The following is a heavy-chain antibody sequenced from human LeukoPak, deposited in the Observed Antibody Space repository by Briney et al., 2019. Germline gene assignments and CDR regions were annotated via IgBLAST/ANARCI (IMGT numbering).Heavy chain of an antibody. CDR3: ARLRRSIAVAGNCLGY. D-gene: IGHD6-19*01. V-gene: IGHV3-66*04. Sequence: GGSLRLSCAASGFTVSSNYMSWVRQAPGKGLEWVSVIYSGGSTYYADSVKGRFTISRDNSKNTLYLQMNSLRAEDTAVYYCARLRRSIAVAGNCLGYWGQGTLVTVSS. CDR2: IYSGGST. CDR1: GFTVSSNY. J-gene: IGHJ4*02.